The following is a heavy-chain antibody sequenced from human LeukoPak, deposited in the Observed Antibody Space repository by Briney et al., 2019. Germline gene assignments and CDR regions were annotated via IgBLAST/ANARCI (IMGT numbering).Heavy chain of an antibody. V-gene: IGHV5-51*01. CDR1: GYSFTSYW. D-gene: IGHD2-21*02. CDR2: IYPGDSDT. CDR3: ARRSLYCGGDCYDDY. Sequence: GESLKISCKGSGYSFTSYWIGWVRQLPGKGLEWMGIIYPGDSDTRYSPSFQGQVTISADKSISTAYLQWSSLKAPDTAMYYCARRSLYCGGDCYDDYWGQGTLVTVSS. J-gene: IGHJ4*02.